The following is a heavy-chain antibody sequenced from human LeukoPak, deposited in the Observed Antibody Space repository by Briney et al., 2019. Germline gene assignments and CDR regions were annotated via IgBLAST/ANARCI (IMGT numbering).Heavy chain of an antibody. Sequence: SETLSLTCTVSGGSISSSSYYWVWTRQPPGKELEWIGSINYSGNTYYNPSVKSRVTISVDTSKNQFSLKVTSVTAADTALHYCGRSAGFVHFDHWGQGTLVTVSS. CDR3: GRSAGFVHFDH. CDR1: GGSISSSSYY. V-gene: IGHV4-39*07. J-gene: IGHJ4*02. D-gene: IGHD3-16*01. CDR2: INYSGNT.